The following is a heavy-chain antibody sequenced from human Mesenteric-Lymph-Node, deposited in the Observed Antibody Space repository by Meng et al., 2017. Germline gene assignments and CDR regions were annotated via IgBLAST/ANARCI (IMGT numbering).Heavy chain of an antibody. Sequence: GESLKISCAASGFTFSDYYMSWIRQAPGKGLEWVSYISSSGSTIYYADSVKGRFTISRDNAKNSLFLQMNSLRAEDTAVYYCAKYGDSSLNSWGQGTLVTVSS. CDR3: AKYGDSSLNS. CDR2: ISSSGSTI. D-gene: IGHD4-17*01. CDR1: GFTFSDYY. V-gene: IGHV3-11*04. J-gene: IGHJ4*02.